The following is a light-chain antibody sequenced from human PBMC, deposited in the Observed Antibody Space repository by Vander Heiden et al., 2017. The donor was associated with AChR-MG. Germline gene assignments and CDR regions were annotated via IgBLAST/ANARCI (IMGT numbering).Light chain of an antibody. CDR3: SSYTSSSTLWV. CDR1: SSDVGGYNY. Sequence: QSAPTQPASVSGSPGQSITISCTGTSSDVGGYNYVPWYQQHPGKAPKLMIYDVSNRPSGVSNRFSGSKSGNTASLTISGLQAEDEADYYCSSYTSSSTLWVFGGGTKLTVL. CDR2: DVS. V-gene: IGLV2-14*01. J-gene: IGLJ3*02.